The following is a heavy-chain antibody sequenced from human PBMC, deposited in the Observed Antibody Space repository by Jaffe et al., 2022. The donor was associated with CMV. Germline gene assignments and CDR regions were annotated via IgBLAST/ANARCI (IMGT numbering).Heavy chain of an antibody. CDR1: GGSFSGYY. CDR3: ARGFGSIVGATTGPFDY. J-gene: IGHJ4*02. V-gene: IGHV4-34*01. Sequence: QVQLQQWGAGLLKPSETLSLTCAVYGGSFSGYYWSWIRQPPGKGLEWIGEINHSGSTNYNPSLKSRVTISVDTSKNQFSLKLSSVTAADTAVYYCARGFGSIVGATTGPFDYWGQGTLVTVSS. CDR2: INHSGST. D-gene: IGHD1-26*01.